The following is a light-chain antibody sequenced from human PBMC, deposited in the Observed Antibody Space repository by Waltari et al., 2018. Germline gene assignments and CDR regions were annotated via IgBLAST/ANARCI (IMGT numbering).Light chain of an antibody. Sequence: SSELTQDPAVSVALGQTVRITCQGDSLRSYYASWYQQKPGQAPVLVIYGKNKRPSGIPDRFSGSGSGNTASLTITWAQAEDEADYYCNSRDSSGNHWVFGGGTKLTVL. CDR2: GKN. V-gene: IGLV3-19*01. CDR1: SLRSYY. J-gene: IGLJ3*02. CDR3: NSRDSSGNHWV.